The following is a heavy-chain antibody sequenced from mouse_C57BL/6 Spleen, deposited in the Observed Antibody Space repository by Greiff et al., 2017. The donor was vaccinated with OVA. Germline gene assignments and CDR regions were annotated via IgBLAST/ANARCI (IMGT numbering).Heavy chain of an antibody. CDR2: IYPGDGDT. D-gene: IGHD2-4*01. CDR1: GYAFSSSW. CDR3: ASPYYDYDEGFAY. J-gene: IGHJ3*01. Sequence: VQLQQSGPKLVKPGASVKISCKASGYAFSSSWMNWVKQRPGKGLEWIGRIYPGDGDTNYNGKFKGKATLTADKSSSTAYMQLSSLTSEDSAVYFCASPYYDYDEGFAYWGQGTLVTVSA. V-gene: IGHV1-82*01.